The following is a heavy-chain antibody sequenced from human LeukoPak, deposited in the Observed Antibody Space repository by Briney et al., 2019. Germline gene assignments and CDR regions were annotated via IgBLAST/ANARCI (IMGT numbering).Heavy chain of an antibody. CDR2: IYNSGST. J-gene: IGHJ4*02. D-gene: IGHD2-15*01. V-gene: IGHV4-38-2*02. Sequence: PSETPSLTCTVSGYSISSGYYWGWIRQPPGKGLEWIGNIYNSGSTYYNPSLKSRVTISVDTSMNQFSLKLSSVTAADTAVYYCARWAVVTANYFDYWGQGTLVTVSS. CDR1: GYSISSGYY. CDR3: ARWAVVTANYFDY.